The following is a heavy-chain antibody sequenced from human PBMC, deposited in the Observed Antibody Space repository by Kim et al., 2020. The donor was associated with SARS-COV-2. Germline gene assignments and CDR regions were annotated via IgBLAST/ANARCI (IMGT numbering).Heavy chain of an antibody. CDR2: IYYSGST. D-gene: IGHD2-15*01. CDR1: GGSISSSSYY. CDR3: ARQDLLTRIVVVVAAFDY. J-gene: IGHJ4*02. Sequence: SETLSLTCTVSGGSISSSSYYWGWIRQPPGKGLEWIGSIYYSGSTYYNPSLKSRVTISVDTSKNQFSLKLSSVTAADTAVYYCARQDLLTRIVVVVAAFDYWGQGTLVTVSS. V-gene: IGHV4-39*01.